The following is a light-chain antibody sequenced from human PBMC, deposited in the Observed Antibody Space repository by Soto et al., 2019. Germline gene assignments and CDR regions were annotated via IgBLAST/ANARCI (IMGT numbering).Light chain of an antibody. J-gene: IGLJ2*01. V-gene: IGLV2-8*01. CDR1: SSDVGGYNY. Sequence: QSALTQPPSASGSPGQSVTISCTGTSSDVGGYNYVSWYQQHPGKAPKMLIYEVTQRPSGVPDRFSGSKSGNTASLTVSGLQDEDEADYYCSSYAGSSNVVFGGGTQLTV. CDR3: SSYAGSSNVV. CDR2: EVT.